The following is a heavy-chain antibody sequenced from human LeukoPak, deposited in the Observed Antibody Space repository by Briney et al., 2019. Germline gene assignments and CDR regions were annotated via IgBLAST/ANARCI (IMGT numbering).Heavy chain of an antibody. CDR2: ISGSGSAI. CDR1: GFSISSYS. CDR3: ARDQTYNSYHYADS. D-gene: IGHD5-12*01. Sequence: PGGSLRLSCAASGFSISSYSMNWVRRAPGKGLEWISHISGSGSAIYYADALKGRFTISRDNAKNSLYLQMHSLRDEDTAVYYCARDQTYNSYHYADSWGQGTLVTVSS. V-gene: IGHV3-48*02. J-gene: IGHJ4*02.